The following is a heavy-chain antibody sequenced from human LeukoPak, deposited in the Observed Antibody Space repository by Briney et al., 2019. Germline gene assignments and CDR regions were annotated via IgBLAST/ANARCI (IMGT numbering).Heavy chain of an antibody. CDR2: ISSSSSTI. Sequence: GGSLRLSCAASGFTFSSYSMNWVRQAPGKGLEWVSYISSSSSTIYYADSVKGRFTISRDNAKNSLYLQMNSLRAEDTAVYYCARDSGHAFDIWGQGTMVTVSS. V-gene: IGHV3-48*04. J-gene: IGHJ3*02. CDR1: GFTFSSYS. CDR3: ARDSGHAFDI.